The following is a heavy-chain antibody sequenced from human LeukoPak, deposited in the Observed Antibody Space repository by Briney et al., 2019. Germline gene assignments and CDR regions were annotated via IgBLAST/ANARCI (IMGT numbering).Heavy chain of an antibody. Sequence: SGGSLRLSCAGSGFTFSSYEMNWVRQPPGKGLEWVSYISSSGRAIYYADSVKGRFTVSRDNAKNSLYLQMNSLRAEDTAVYYCARCPRWAHFDYWGQGTLVTVSS. CDR3: ARCPRWAHFDY. CDR1: GFTFSSYE. J-gene: IGHJ4*02. CDR2: ISSSGRAI. V-gene: IGHV3-48*03. D-gene: IGHD4-23*01.